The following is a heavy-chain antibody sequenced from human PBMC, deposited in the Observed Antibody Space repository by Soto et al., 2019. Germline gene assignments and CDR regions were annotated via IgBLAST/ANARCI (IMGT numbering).Heavy chain of an antibody. V-gene: IGHV3-53*01. J-gene: IGHJ4*02. CDR3: ARVRYSSFDF. Sequence: EVQLVESGGGLLQPGGSLRLSCAASVFSVSIYYVTWVRQAPGKGLEWVSIIHSDGTTYYADSVKGRFSISRDNSKNTVYLQMNSLRAEDTAVYYCARVRYSSFDFWGQGTLVTVSS. CDR2: IHSDGTT. CDR1: VFSVSIYY. D-gene: IGHD3-16*02.